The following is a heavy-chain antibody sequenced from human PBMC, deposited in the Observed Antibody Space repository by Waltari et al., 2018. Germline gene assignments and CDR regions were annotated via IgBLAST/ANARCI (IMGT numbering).Heavy chain of an antibody. CDR2: INHSGST. Sequence: QEQLQQWGAGLLKPSETLSLTCAVYGGSFSGYYWSWIRQPPGKGLEWIGEINHSGSTNRNPSLKSRVTISVDTSKNQFSLKLSSVTAADTAVYYCASSSEGPPDYWGQGTLVTVSS. D-gene: IGHD6-25*01. J-gene: IGHJ4*02. CDR1: GGSFSGYY. CDR3: ASSSEGPPDY. V-gene: IGHV4-34*01.